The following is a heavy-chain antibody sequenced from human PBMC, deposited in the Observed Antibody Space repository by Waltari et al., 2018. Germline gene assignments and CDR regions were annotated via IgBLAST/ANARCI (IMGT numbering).Heavy chain of an antibody. Sequence: EVQLVESGGGLVNHGGSLRLSCAASGFSFSNAWMNWVRQAPGKGLEWVGRIKTRADGGTADYAAPVRGRFTISRDDSQNTLYLQMNSLKTEDTAVYYCTPPPYYYYYGMDVWGQGTTVTVSS. CDR2: IKTRADGGTA. V-gene: IGHV3-15*07. J-gene: IGHJ6*02. CDR3: TPPPYYYYYGMDV. CDR1: GFSFSNAW.